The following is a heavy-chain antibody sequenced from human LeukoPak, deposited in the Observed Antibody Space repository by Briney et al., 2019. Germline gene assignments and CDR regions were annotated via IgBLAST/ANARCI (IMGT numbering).Heavy chain of an antibody. Sequence: GESLKISCKGSGYSFTSYWIGWVRQAPGKGLELVSSISSSSSYIYYADSVKGRFTISRDNAKNSLYLQMNSLRAEDTAVFYCARDSSSSNYYYGMDVWGQGTTVTVSS. V-gene: IGHV3-21*01. CDR3: ARDSSSSNYYYGMDV. D-gene: IGHD6-6*01. CDR2: ISSSSSYI. J-gene: IGHJ6*02. CDR1: GYSFTSYW.